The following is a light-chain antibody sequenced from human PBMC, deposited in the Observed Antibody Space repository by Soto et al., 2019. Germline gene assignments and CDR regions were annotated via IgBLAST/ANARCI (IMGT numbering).Light chain of an antibody. CDR1: QSVNSH. CDR3: QQYDNWPPFT. V-gene: IGKV3-15*01. J-gene: IGKJ3*01. CDR2: GAY. Sequence: EIVMTQSPATLSVSPGERATLSCRASQSVNSHLAWYQQKPGQAPRLLIYGAYYRATGIPARFSGSGSGTDFTLTISSLQSEDFAVYYCQQYDNWPPFTFGPGNKVYIK.